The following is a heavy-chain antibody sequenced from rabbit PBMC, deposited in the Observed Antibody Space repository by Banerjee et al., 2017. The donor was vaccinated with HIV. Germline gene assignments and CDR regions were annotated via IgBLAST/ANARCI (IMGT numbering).Heavy chain of an antibody. CDR2: IDPVFGTT. J-gene: IGHJ4*01. V-gene: IGHV1S47*01. CDR1: GFDFSSHG. Sequence: QEQLVESGGGLVQPGGSLKLSCKASGFDFSSHGVSWVRQAPGKGLEWIGYIDPVFGTTYYASWVNGRFTVSSHNAQDTLYLELNSLTAADTATYFCARDLAGVIGWNFNLWGPGTLVTVS. CDR3: ARDLAGVIGWNFNL. D-gene: IGHD4-1*01.